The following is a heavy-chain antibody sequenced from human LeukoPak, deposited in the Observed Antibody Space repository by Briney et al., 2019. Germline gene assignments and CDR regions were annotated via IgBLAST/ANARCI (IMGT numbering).Heavy chain of an antibody. V-gene: IGHV4-34*01. D-gene: IGHD6-19*01. Sequence: SSETLSLTCAVYGGSFSGYYWSWIRQPPGKGLEWIGEINHRGSTNYNPSLKSRVTISVDTSKNQFSLKLSSVTAADTAVYYCARSSGWYYFDYWGQGTLVTVSS. CDR1: GGSFSGYY. CDR3: ARSSGWYYFDY. J-gene: IGHJ4*02. CDR2: INHRGST.